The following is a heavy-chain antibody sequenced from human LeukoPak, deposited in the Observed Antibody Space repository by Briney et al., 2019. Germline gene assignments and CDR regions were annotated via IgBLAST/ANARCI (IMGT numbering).Heavy chain of an antibody. Sequence: ASVTVSRKASGYTFTNYHINWVRQATGQGLAWMGWMNPNNGDSGYAQKFQGRVTITRDTSISTSYMELRSLRSDDTAVYFCARTTSFTASGYDYWGQGTLVTVSS. V-gene: IGHV1-8*03. D-gene: IGHD6-25*01. CDR2: MNPNNGDS. J-gene: IGHJ4*02. CDR1: GYTFTNYH. CDR3: ARTTSFTASGYDY.